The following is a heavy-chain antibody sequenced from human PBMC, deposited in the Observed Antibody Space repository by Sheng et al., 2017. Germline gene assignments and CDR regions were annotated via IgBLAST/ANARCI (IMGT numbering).Heavy chain of an antibody. CDR2: ISYDGSNK. D-gene: IGHD1-26*01. CDR3: AKSKSEGRYSGSYNL. CDR1: GFTFSSYG. J-gene: IGHJ3*01. V-gene: IGHV3-30*18. Sequence: QVQLVESGGGVVQPGRSLRLSCAASGFTFSSYGMHWVRQAPGKGLEWVAVISYDGSNKYYADSVKGRFTISRDNSKNTLYLQMNSLRAEDTAVYYCAKSKSEGRYSGSYNLWGQGTMVTVSS.